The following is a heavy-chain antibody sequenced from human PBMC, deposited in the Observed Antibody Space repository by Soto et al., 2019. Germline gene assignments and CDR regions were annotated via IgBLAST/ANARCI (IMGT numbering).Heavy chain of an antibody. D-gene: IGHD2-2*02. CDR3: ARSDGHTFNWLDS. CDR1: GYTFTKYD. Sequence: QVQLVQSGAEVKTPGASVKVSCKASGYTFTKYDMNWVRQAPGQGLEWMGWMNPTSGNTGYAQKFQGRLTMTWDTAIGIAHMELSSLRNEAPAVSYCARSDGHTFNWLDSWGQGTLVTVSA. V-gene: IGHV1-8*01. CDR2: MNPTSGNT. J-gene: IGHJ5*01.